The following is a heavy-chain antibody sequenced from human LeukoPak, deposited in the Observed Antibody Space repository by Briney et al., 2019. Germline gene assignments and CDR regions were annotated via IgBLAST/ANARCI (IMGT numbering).Heavy chain of an antibody. V-gene: IGHV3-23*01. J-gene: IGHJ4*02. CDR3: AKRGVVIRVILVGFHKEAYYFDS. CDR1: GITLSNYG. Sequence: GGSLRLSCAVSGITLSNYGMSWVRQAPGKGLEWVAGMSDSGGRTNYADSVKGRFSISRDNPKNTLYLQMNSLRAEDTAVYFCAKRGVVIRVILVGFHKEAYYFDSWGQGALVTVSS. CDR2: MSDSGGRT. D-gene: IGHD3-22*01.